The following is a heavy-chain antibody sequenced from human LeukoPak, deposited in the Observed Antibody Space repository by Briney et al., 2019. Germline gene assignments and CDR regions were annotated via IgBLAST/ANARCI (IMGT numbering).Heavy chain of an antibody. D-gene: IGHD3-22*01. V-gene: IGHV4-39*01. CDR1: GGSITSSSYY. CDR3: VRLLYDSSGYYYFDY. CDR2: IYYSGST. Sequence: PSETLSLTCTVSGGSITSSSYYWGWIRQPPGKGLEWIGSIYYSGSTYNNPSRKSRVTMSVDTSMNQFSLKLSSVTAADTAVYYCVRLLYDSSGYYYFDYWGQGTLVTVSS. J-gene: IGHJ4*02.